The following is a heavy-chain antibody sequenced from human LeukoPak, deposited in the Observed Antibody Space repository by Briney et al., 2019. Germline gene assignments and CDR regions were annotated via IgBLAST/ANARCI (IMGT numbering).Heavy chain of an antibody. J-gene: IGHJ4*02. Sequence: SETLSLTCAVYGGSFSGYYWSWIRQPPGKGLEWIGEINHSGSTNYNPSLKSRVTISVDTSKNQFSLKLSSVTAADTAVYYCAREGAGNYYDSSGYYPTGGYDYWGQGTLATVSS. V-gene: IGHV4-34*01. CDR3: AREGAGNYYDSSGYYPTGGYDY. CDR2: INHSGST. D-gene: IGHD3-22*01. CDR1: GGSFSGYY.